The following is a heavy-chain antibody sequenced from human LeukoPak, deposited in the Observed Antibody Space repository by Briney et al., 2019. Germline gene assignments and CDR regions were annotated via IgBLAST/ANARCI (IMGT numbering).Heavy chain of an antibody. D-gene: IGHD3-9*01. CDR2: IIPIFGTA. CDR3: ARGAAYYDILTGYYYYYFDY. CDR1: GGTFSSYA. V-gene: IGHV1-69*05. J-gene: IGHJ4*02. Sequence: SVKVSCKASGGTFSSYAISWVRQAPGQGLEWMGGIIPIFGTASYAQKFQGRVTITTDESTSTAYMELSSLRSEDTAVYYCARGAAYYDILTGYYYYYFDYWGQGTLVTVSS.